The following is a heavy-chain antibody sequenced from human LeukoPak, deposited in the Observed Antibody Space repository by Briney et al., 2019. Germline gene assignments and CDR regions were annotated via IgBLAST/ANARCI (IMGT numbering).Heavy chain of an antibody. Sequence: SQTLSLTCTVSGGSISSGSDYWSWIRQPAGKGLEWIGRIYTSGSTNYNPSLKSRVTISVDTSKNQFSLKLSSVTAADTAVYYCARDLNTWGVTASDYWGQGTLVTVSS. CDR3: ARDLNTWGVTASDY. V-gene: IGHV4-61*02. J-gene: IGHJ4*02. D-gene: IGHD3-10*01. CDR2: IYTSGST. CDR1: GGSISSGSDY.